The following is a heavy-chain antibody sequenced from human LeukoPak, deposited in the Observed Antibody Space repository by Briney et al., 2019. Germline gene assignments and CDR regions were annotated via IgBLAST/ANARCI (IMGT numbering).Heavy chain of an antibody. CDR2: IYYSGST. J-gene: IGHJ5*02. CDR3: ARAMTTVTIQWFDP. D-gene: IGHD4-17*01. CDR1: GGSISSYY. Sequence: SETLSLTCTVPGGSISSYYWSWIRQPPGKGLEWIGYIYYSGSTNYNPSLKSRVTISVDTSRNQFSLKLNSVTAADTAVYYCARAMTTVTIQWFDPWGQGTLVTVSS. V-gene: IGHV4-59*12.